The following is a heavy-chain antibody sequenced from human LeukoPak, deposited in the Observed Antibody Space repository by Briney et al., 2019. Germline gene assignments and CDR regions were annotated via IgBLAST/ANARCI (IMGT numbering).Heavy chain of an antibody. V-gene: IGHV4-59*01. Sequence: PSETLSLTCTVSGGSLSNYYWSWLRQYPGQGLEWIGYIYYSGSTTYNPSLKSRVTISVDTSKNQFSLKLTSVTAADTAVYYCARAGGNRFDPWGQGILVTVSS. CDR2: IYYSGST. CDR3: ARAGGNRFDP. J-gene: IGHJ5*02. D-gene: IGHD3-10*01. CDR1: GGSLSNYY.